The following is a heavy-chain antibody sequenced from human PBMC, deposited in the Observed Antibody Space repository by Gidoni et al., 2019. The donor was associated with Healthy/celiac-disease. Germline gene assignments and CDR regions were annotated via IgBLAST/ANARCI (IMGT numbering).Heavy chain of an antibody. V-gene: IGHV3-21*01. CDR1: GFTFSSYS. J-gene: IGHJ6*02. CDR3: ARDLAIFALLHYYYYYGMDV. CDR2: ISSSSSYI. D-gene: IGHD3-3*01. Sequence: EVQLVESGGGLVKPGGSLRLSCAASGFTFSSYSMNWVRQAPGKGLEWVSSISSSSSYIYYADSVKGRFTISRDNAKNSLYLQMNSLRAEDTAVYYCARDLAIFALLHYYYYYGMDVWGQGTTVTVSS.